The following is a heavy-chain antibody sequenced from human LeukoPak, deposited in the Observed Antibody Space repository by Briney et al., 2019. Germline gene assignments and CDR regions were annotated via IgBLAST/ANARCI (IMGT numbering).Heavy chain of an antibody. CDR2: ISSSGGTI. D-gene: IGHD5-12*01. CDR1: GFTFSSYE. J-gene: IGHJ5*02. V-gene: IGHV3-48*03. CDR3: ARDESGYSGYVRFDP. Sequence: QPGGSLRLSCAASGFTFSSYEMNWVRQAPGKELEWVSYISSSGGTIYYADSVKGRFTISRDNAKNSLYLQMNSLRAEDTAVYYCARDESGYSGYVRFDPWGQGTPVTVSS.